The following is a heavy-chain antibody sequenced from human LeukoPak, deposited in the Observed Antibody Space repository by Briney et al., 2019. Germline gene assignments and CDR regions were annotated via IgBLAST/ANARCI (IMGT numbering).Heavy chain of an antibody. CDR1: GFTFTSYA. D-gene: IGHD4-17*01. J-gene: IGHJ4*02. V-gene: IGHV3-48*02. CDR2: ISSSSSTI. Sequence: PGGSLRLSCAASGFTFTSYAMNWVRQAPGKGLEWVSYISSSSSTIYYADSVRGRFTISRDTAKNSLYLQMNSLRDEDTAVYYCARGYYGDYFLDYWGQGTLVTVSS. CDR3: ARGYYGDYFLDY.